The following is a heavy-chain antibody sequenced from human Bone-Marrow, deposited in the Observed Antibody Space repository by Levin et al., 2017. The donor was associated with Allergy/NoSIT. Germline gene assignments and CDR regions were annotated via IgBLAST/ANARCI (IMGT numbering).Heavy chain of an antibody. J-gene: IGHJ4*02. CDR1: GFTFSSYS. CDR2: ISSSSSYI. D-gene: IGHD2-2*01. CDR3: ARGTRGALGYCISTSCYEFDY. V-gene: IGHV3-21*01. Sequence: PGESLKISCAASGFTFSSYSMNWVRQAPGKGLEWVSSISSSSSYIYYADSVKGRFTISRDNAKNSLYLQMNSLRAEDTAVYYCARGTRGALGYCISTSCYEFDYWGQGTLVTVSS.